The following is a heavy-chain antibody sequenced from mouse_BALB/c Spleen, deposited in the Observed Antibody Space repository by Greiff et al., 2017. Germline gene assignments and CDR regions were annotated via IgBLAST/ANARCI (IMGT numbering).Heavy chain of an antibody. CDR3: ARGRYDPY. CDR2: IYPGDGDT. V-gene: IGHV1-87*01. CDR1: GYTFTSYW. J-gene: IGHJ3*01. Sequence: QVQLKQSGAELARPGASVKLSCKASGYTFTSYWMQWVKQRPGQGLEWIGAIYPGDGDTRYTQKFKGKATLTADKSSSTAYMQLSSLASEDSAVYYCARGRYDPYWGQGTLVTVSA. D-gene: IGHD2-14*01.